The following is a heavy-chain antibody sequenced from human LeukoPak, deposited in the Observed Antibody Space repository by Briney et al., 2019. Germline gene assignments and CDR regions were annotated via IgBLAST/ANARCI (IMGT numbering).Heavy chain of an antibody. Sequence: AGGSRRLSGVASGFPLDRYWMSWVRKAPGKGLEWVASIKHDGSEKNFVDSVKGRFTISRDNAENSLFLQMNSLRADDTAVYFCARQPIYEAYFDFWGQGTLVTVSS. CDR3: ARQPIYEAYFDF. CDR1: GFPLDRYW. V-gene: IGHV3-7*01. J-gene: IGHJ4*02. D-gene: IGHD3-16*01. CDR2: IKHDGSEK.